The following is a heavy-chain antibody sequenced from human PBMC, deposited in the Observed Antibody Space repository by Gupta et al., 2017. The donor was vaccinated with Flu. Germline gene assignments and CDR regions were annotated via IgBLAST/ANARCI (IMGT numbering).Heavy chain of an antibody. J-gene: IGHJ4*02. V-gene: IGHV3-21*01. Sequence: VRQAPVKGQEWVSSISGSGGYIYYADSVKGRFTISRDNAKNSLYLQMNSLSAEDTAVYYCAGEVLAGPTAYDYWGQGTLVTVSS. D-gene: IGHD4-17*01. CDR2: ISGSGGYI. CDR3: AGEVLAGPTAYDY.